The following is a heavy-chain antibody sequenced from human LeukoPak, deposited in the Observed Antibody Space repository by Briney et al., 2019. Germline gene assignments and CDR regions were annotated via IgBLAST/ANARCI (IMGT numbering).Heavy chain of an antibody. D-gene: IGHD5-12*01. V-gene: IGHV1-2*02. Sequence: ASVKVSCKASGYTFTSYYIQWMRQAPGQGLEWVGWINPNSGGSHYARRFQGRVTMTSDTSINTGYMELTSLTTDDTAVYYCARGPRYGESGYDLGPYWGQGTLVTVSS. CDR2: INPNSGGS. CDR1: GYTFTSYY. CDR3: ARGPRYGESGYDLGPY. J-gene: IGHJ4*02.